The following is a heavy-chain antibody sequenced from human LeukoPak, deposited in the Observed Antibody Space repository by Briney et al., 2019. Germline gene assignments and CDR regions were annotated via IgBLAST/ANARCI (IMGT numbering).Heavy chain of an antibody. D-gene: IGHD3-22*01. V-gene: IGHV3-23*01. J-gene: IGHJ5*02. Sequence: PGGSLRLSCAASGFTFSNYAMSWVRQAPGKGLECVSAVVGSGSSTYYADSVTGRFTISRDNSRNTLYLQMNSLRAEDTAVYYCAKDRYYDNSGSYYASGSWGQETLVTVSS. CDR3: AKDRYYDNSGSYYASGS. CDR1: GFTFSNYA. CDR2: VVGSGSST.